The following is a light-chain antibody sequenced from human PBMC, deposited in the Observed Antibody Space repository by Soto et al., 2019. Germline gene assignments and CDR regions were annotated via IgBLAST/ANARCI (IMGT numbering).Light chain of an antibody. J-gene: IGKJ4*01. CDR1: QRNLFSSTTTNS. V-gene: IGKV4-1*01. CDR2: WAS. Sequence: DIVSRQSPDCRAASRDGVSISKGTASQRNLFSSTTTNSLAWSQQKPGQPPKLLIYWASTRESGVPDRYSGSGSGTEFTLTIRSLHSEDIAVYHCQQSNRWPPGSFGGGTKVDIK. CDR3: QQSNRWPPGS.